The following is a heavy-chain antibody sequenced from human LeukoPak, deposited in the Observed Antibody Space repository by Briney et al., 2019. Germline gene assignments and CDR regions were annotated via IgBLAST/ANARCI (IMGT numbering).Heavy chain of an antibody. CDR2: INPNSGGT. Sequence: ASVKVSCKASGYTFTGYYMHWVRQAPGQGLEWMGWINPNSGGTNYAQKFQGRVTMTRDTSISTAYMELSRLRSDDTAVYYCAREMAGTNVVCLDYWGQGTLVTVPS. V-gene: IGHV1-2*02. D-gene: IGHD2-8*01. CDR3: AREMAGTNVVCLDY. J-gene: IGHJ4*02. CDR1: GYTFTGYY.